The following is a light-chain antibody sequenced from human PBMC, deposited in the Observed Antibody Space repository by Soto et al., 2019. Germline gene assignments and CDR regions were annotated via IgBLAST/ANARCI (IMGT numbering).Light chain of an antibody. CDR3: HQRQYWPPIT. Sequence: EIVLTQSPATLSLSPGERATLSCRASQSVSTYLAWYQQKPGQAPRLLIYDASNRATGIPVRFSGSGSGTDFTLTISNLEPEDFAVYYCHQRQYWPPITFGQGTRLEIK. V-gene: IGKV3-11*01. CDR2: DAS. J-gene: IGKJ5*01. CDR1: QSVSTY.